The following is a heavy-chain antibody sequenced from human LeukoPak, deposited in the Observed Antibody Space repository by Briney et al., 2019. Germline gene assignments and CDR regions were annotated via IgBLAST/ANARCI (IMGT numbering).Heavy chain of an antibody. J-gene: IGHJ4*02. Sequence: GGSLRLSCAASGFTFSGSAMHWVRQASGKGLEWVCRIRSKANSNAKAYAASVKGRFTISRDDSKNTAYLQMNSLKTEDTAVYYCTRLVGVAEGSYWGQGTLVTVSS. CDR1: GFTFSGSA. CDR3: TRLVGVAEGSY. D-gene: IGHD6-19*01. V-gene: IGHV3-73*01. CDR2: IRSKANSNAK.